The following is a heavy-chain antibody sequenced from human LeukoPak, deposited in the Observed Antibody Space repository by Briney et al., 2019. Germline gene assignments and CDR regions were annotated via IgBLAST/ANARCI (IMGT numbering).Heavy chain of an antibody. V-gene: IGHV4-61*02. CDR2: SYTSGST. CDR1: GGSISSGSYY. J-gene: IGHJ6*03. CDR3: ARGDERYHYYYYYMDV. D-gene: IGHD1-1*01. Sequence: SETLSLTCTVSGGSISSGSYYWSWIRQPAGKGLEWIGRSYTSGSTNYNPSLKSRVTISVDTSKNQFYMKLSSVTAADTAVYYCARGDERYHYYYYYMDVWGKGTTVTVSS.